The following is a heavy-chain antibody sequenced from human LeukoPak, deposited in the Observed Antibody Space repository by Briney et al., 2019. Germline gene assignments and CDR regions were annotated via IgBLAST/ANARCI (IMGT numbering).Heavy chain of an antibody. CDR3: ARDRWHIAVAVPYYYGMDV. D-gene: IGHD6-19*01. J-gene: IGHJ6*02. CDR2: INTNTGNP. V-gene: IGHV7-4-1*02. Sequence: GASVKVSCKASGYTFTSYAMNWVRQAPGRGLEWMGWINTNTGNPTYAQGFTGRFVFSLDTSVSTAYLQISSLKAEDTAVYYCARDRWHIAVAVPYYYGMDVWGQGTTVTVSS. CDR1: GYTFTSYA.